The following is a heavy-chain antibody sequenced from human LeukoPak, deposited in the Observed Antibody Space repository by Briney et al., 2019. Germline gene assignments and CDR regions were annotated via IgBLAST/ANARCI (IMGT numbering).Heavy chain of an antibody. D-gene: IGHD3-22*01. Sequence: ASVKVSCKASGYTFTGYYMHWVRQAPGQGLEWMGWINPNSGGTNYAQKFQGRVTMTRDTSISTAYMELSRLRSDDTAVYYCARTHDGSAYYSAEYFQHWGQGTLVTVSS. J-gene: IGHJ1*01. CDR3: ARTHDGSAYYSAEYFQH. CDR1: GYTFTGYY. CDR2: INPNSGGT. V-gene: IGHV1-2*02.